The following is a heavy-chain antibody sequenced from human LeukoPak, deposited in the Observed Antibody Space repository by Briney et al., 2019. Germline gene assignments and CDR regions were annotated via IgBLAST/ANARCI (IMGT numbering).Heavy chain of an antibody. Sequence: GGSLRLSCAASGFTFSSYGMHWVRQAPGKGLEWVAFIRYDGSNKYYADSVKSRFTISRDNSKNTLYLQMNSLRAEDTAVYYCAKDQVAYCSGGSCYTSFDYWGQGTLVTVSS. CDR2: IRYDGSNK. D-gene: IGHD2-15*01. CDR3: AKDQVAYCSGGSCYTSFDY. V-gene: IGHV3-30*02. CDR1: GFTFSSYG. J-gene: IGHJ4*02.